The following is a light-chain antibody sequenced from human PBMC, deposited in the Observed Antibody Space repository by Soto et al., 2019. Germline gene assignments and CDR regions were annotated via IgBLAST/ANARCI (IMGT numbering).Light chain of an antibody. CDR3: QQRSNWPLT. Sequence: EIVLTQSPATLSLSPGERATLSCRASQSISSHVAWYQQTPGQPPRLLIHEASNRATGVPARFSGGGSGTDFTLTISSLEPEDFAVYYCQQRSNWPLTFGGGTKVEVK. CDR2: EAS. V-gene: IGKV3-11*01. CDR1: QSISSH. J-gene: IGKJ4*01.